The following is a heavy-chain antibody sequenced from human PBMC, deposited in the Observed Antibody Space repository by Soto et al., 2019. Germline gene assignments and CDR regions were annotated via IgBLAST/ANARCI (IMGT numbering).Heavy chain of an antibody. CDR3: AKGVLSFHYGMEV. D-gene: IGHD3-10*01. Sequence: EVQLLQSGGGFRPPGGSVRLSCATSGFTFNTYPMTWVRQAPGKGLEWVASISSTAGRTSSYADSVKGRFAIARDFSDNSLYLEMNNLRVDDTAVYFCAKGVLSFHYGMEVWGQGTTVTVSS. CDR1: GFTFNTYP. CDR2: ISSTAGRTS. J-gene: IGHJ6*02. V-gene: IGHV3-23*01.